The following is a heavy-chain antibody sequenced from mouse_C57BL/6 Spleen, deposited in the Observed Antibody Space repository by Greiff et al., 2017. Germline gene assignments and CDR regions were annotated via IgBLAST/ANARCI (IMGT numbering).Heavy chain of an antibody. CDR2: IDPSDSEN. Sequence: QVQLQQPGAELVRPGSSVKLSCKASGYTFTSYWMHWVKQRPIQGLVWIGNIDPSDSENHYNQKFKDKATLTVDKSASTAYMQLSSLTSEDSAVCYCARGDGNSYCYAMDYWGQGTSGTVSS. J-gene: IGHJ4*01. V-gene: IGHV1-52*01. CDR3: ARGDGNSYCYAMDY. D-gene: IGHD2-1*01. CDR1: GYTFTSYW.